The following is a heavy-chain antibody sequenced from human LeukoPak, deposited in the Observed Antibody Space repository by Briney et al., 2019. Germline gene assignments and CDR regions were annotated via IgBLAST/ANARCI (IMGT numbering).Heavy chain of an antibody. CDR2: INPNSGGT. Sequence: ASVKVSCKASGYTFTGYYMHWVRQAPGQGLEWMGWINPNSGGTNYAQKFQGRVTMTRDTSISTAYMELSRLRSDDTAVYYCARDVEGYSSSWGDNWFDPWGQGTLVTVSS. V-gene: IGHV1-2*02. D-gene: IGHD6-13*01. J-gene: IGHJ5*02. CDR3: ARDVEGYSSSWGDNWFDP. CDR1: GYTFTGYY.